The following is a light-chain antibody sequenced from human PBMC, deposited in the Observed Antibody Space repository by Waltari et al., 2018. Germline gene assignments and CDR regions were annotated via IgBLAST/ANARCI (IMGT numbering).Light chain of an antibody. CDR2: DAS. J-gene: IGKJ3*01. Sequence: EIVLTQSPVTLSLSPGEGATLSYKTSQSVGTYLAWYQQRPGQAPRLLVYDASLRAAGIPTRFSGSGSGTDFTLTISSMESEDFAVYFCQQRSSWPLTFGPGTTV. CDR3: QQRSSWPLT. CDR1: QSVGTY. V-gene: IGKV3-11*01.